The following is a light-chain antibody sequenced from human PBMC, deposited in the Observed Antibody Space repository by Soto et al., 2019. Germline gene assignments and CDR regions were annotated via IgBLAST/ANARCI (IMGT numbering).Light chain of an antibody. CDR2: WAS. CDR1: QRVLYSTNNKNY. J-gene: IGKJ1*01. CDR3: QQYYSTPRT. V-gene: IGKV4-1*01. Sequence: IVLTQSPASRGVPLGERAPINCKSRQRVLYSTNNKNYLAWYQQKPGQPPKLLIYWASTRDSGVPDRFSGSGSGTDFTLTISSLQAEDVAVYYCQQYYSTPRTFGQGTKVDIK.